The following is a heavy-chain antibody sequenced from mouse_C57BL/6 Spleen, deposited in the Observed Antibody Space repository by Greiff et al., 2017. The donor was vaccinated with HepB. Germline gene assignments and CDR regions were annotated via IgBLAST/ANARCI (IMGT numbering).Heavy chain of an antibody. J-gene: IGHJ4*01. V-gene: IGHV10-1*01. D-gene: IGHD1-1*01. CDR2: IRSKSNNYAT. CDR3: VRQDDTTVVAPMDY. CDR1: GFSFNTYA. Sequence: EVQGVESGGGLVQPKGSLKLSCAASGFSFNTYAMNWVRQAPGKGLEWVARIRSKSNNYATYYADSVKDRFSISRDDSESMLYLQMNNLKTEDTAMYYCVRQDDTTVVAPMDYWGQGTSVTVSS.